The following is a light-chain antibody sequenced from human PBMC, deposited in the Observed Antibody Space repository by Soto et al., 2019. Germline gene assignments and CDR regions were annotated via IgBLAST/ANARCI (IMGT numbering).Light chain of an antibody. Sequence: QYALTQPRSVSGSLGQSVTISCTGTSSDVGTYNYVSWYQQHPGKAPKVRIYDVSERPSGVPDRFSGSKSGNTASLTISGLQAEDEADYYCCSYAGSPRYVLGTGTKVTVL. CDR1: SSDVGTYNY. J-gene: IGLJ1*01. V-gene: IGLV2-11*01. CDR2: DVS. CDR3: CSYAGSPRYV.